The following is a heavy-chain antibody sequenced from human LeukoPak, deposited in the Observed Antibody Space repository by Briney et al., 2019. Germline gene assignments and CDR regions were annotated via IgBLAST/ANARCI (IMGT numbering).Heavy chain of an antibody. D-gene: IGHD2-2*01. CDR2: ISSSGGST. Sequence: PGGSLRLSCAASGFTFSNYAMSWVRQAPGRGLEWVSAISSSGGSTYYAYSVKGWFTISRDNSKNTLSLQLSSLRSEDTALYYCAKVKGSEGYCSITSCLADYWGQGTLVTVSS. CDR3: AKVKGSEGYCSITSCLADY. J-gene: IGHJ4*02. V-gene: IGHV3-23*01. CDR1: GFTFSNYA.